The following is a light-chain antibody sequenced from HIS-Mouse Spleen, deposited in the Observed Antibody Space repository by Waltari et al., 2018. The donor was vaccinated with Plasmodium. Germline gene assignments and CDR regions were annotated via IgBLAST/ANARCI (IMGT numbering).Light chain of an antibody. CDR3: YSTDSSGNHRV. V-gene: IGLV3-10*01. CDR2: EDS. CDR1: ALPKKS. J-gene: IGLJ3*02. Sequence: SYELTQPPSVSVSPGQTARITCSGDALPKKSAYWYQQKSGQAPVLVTYEDSKRPSGFPEGFSGASSGTMATLTISGAQVEDEADYYCYSTDSSGNHRVFGGGTKLTVL.